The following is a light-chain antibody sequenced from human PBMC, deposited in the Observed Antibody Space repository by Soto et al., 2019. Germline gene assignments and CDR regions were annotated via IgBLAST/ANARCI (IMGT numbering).Light chain of an antibody. CDR3: QSYDSSLSGLYV. CDR1: NSNIGAGYD. J-gene: IGLJ1*01. CDR2: GDI. V-gene: IGLV1-40*01. Sequence: QSVLTQPPSVSGAPGQRVTISCTGSNSNIGAGYDVHWYQLLPGTAPKLLIYGDINRASGVPDRFSGSKSGTSASLAITGLQAEDEADYYCQSYDSSLSGLYVFGTGTKLTVL.